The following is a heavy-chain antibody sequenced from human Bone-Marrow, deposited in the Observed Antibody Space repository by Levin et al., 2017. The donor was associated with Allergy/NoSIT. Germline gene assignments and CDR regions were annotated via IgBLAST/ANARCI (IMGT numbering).Heavy chain of an antibody. J-gene: IGHJ4*02. Sequence: RAGGSLRLSCAASGFTFNVYSMNWVRQAPGKGLEWVSYLTSDTKTMYYADSVKGRFTISRDNAKNSLFLQMNSLRVEDTAVYYCARSVEGHFDYWGQGTLVTVSS. CDR1: GFTFNVYS. V-gene: IGHV3-48*01. D-gene: IGHD6-19*01. CDR2: LTSDTKTM. CDR3: ARSVEGHFDY.